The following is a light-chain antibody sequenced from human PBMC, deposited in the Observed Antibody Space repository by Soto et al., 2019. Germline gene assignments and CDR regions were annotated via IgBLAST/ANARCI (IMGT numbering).Light chain of an antibody. CDR2: GAS. J-gene: IGKJ4*01. CDR3: QQYNGWPLT. Sequence: EIVMTQSPATLSVSPGERATLSCRASQSVSSDLAWYQQKPGQAPRLLIYGASTRATGIPARFSGSGSATEFTLTISGLQSEDLAIFYCQQYNGWPLTFGGGTKVEIK. CDR1: QSVSSD. V-gene: IGKV3-15*01.